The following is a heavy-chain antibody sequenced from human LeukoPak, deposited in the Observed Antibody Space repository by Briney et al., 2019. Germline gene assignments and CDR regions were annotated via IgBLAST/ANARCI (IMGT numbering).Heavy chain of an antibody. D-gene: IGHD6-13*01. CDR1: GFTFSSYW. CDR2: IKQDGSEK. Sequence: GGSLRLSCAASGFTFSSYWMSWVRQAPGKGLEWVANIKQDGSEKYYVDSVKGRFTISRDNAKNSLYLQMNSLRAEDTAVYYCARAYSSSWYLFKFHREGGVYYFDYWGQGTLVTVSS. CDR3: ARAYSSSWYLFKFHREGGVYYFDY. V-gene: IGHV3-7*01. J-gene: IGHJ4*02.